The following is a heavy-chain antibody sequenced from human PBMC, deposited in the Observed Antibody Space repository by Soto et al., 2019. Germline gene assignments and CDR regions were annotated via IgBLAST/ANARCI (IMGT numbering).Heavy chain of an antibody. V-gene: IGHV4-34*01. D-gene: IGHD3-16*01. CDR2: INHSGST. CDR3: ASFPVKERGLAEYFQH. Sequence: SEILSLTCAVYGGSFSGDYWSWIRQPPGKGLEWIGEINHSGSTNYNPSLKSRVTISVDTSKNQFSLKLSSVTAADTAVYYCASFPVKERGLAEYFQHWGQGTLVTVSS. CDR1: GGSFSGDY. J-gene: IGHJ1*01.